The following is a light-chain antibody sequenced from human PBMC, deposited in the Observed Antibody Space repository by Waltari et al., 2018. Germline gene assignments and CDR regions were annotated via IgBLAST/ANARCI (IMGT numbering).Light chain of an antibody. Sequence: SYELTQHPSVSVSPGQTARITCPGHELSRKYAYWFQQKSGQAPRLVIEEDTKRPSGIPERFSGSSSGTVATLTITGAQVDDEADYYCYSSDSTGLRVFGGGTTVVVL. CDR3: YSSDSTGLRV. CDR1: ELSRKY. V-gene: IGLV3-10*01. J-gene: IGLJ1*01. CDR2: EDT.